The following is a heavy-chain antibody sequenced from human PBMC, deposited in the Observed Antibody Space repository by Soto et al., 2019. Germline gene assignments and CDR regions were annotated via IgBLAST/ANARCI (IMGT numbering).Heavy chain of an antibody. CDR3: ARSRDGYNFIDY. CDR1: GGTFSSYA. D-gene: IGHD5-12*01. Sequence: SVKVSCKASGGTFSSYAISWVRQAPGQGLEWMGGIIPIFGTANYAQKFQGRVTITADKSTSTAYMELSSLRSEDTAVYYCARSRDGYNFIDYWGQGTLVTVSS. J-gene: IGHJ4*02. V-gene: IGHV1-69*06. CDR2: IIPIFGTA.